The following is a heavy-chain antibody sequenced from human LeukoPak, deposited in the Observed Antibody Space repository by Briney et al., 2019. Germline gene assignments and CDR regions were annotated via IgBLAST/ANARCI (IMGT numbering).Heavy chain of an antibody. CDR1: AGSISSSY. J-gene: IGHJ4*02. CDR2: IYYSGST. V-gene: IGHV4-59*08. CDR3: ARQGPLTTAVTTRTNPFDY. Sequence: SETLSLTCTVSAGSISSSYWSWIRQPPGKGLEWIGYIYYSGSTNYNPSLKSRVTTSVDTSKNQFSLKLNSVTAADTAVYYCARQGPLTTAVTTRTNPFDYWGQGTLVTVSS. D-gene: IGHD4-11*01.